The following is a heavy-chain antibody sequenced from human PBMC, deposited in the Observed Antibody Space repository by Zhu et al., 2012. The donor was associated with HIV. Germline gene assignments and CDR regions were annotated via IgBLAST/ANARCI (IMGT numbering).Heavy chain of an antibody. CDR1: GFTFSDYY. CDR3: ARRASETIYGGYMDV. J-gene: IGHJ6*03. V-gene: IGHV3-11*04. Sequence: QVQLVESGGGLVKPGGSLRLSCAASGFTFSDYYMHWIRQAPGKGLEWVSYISSSGDNIYYADSVKGRFTISRDNAKNSLYVQMNSLRGEDTAVYYCARRASETIYGGYMDVWGKRANGHRLL. CDR2: ISSSGDNI. D-gene: IGHD4-17*01.